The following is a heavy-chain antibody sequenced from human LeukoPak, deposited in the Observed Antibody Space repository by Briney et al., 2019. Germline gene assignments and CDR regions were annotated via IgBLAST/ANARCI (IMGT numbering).Heavy chain of an antibody. CDR3: ARAGGWGYSSSSGYYFDY. Sequence: GGSLRLSCAASGFTFSSYAMHWVRQAPGKGLEWVAVISYDGSNKYYADSVKGRFTISRDNAKNSLYLQMNSLRAEDTAVYYCARAGGWGYSSSSGYYFDYWGQGTLVTVSS. V-gene: IGHV3-30*04. J-gene: IGHJ4*02. CDR1: GFTFSSYA. CDR2: ISYDGSNK. D-gene: IGHD6-6*01.